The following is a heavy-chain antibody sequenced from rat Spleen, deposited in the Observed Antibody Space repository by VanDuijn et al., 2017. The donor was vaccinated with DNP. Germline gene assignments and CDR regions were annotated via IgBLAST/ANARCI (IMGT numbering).Heavy chain of an antibody. CDR1: GSSITSNY. CDR3: ARWRIGPHYFDY. D-gene: IGHD1-11*01. V-gene: IGHV3-1*01. J-gene: IGHJ2*01. CDR2: ISYSGRT. Sequence: EVRLQESGPGLVKPSQSLSLTCSVTGSSITSNYWGWIRKFPGNKMEWIGHISYSGRTTYNPSLKSRISITRDTSKNQFFLQLRSVTTEDTATYYCARWRIGPHYFDYWGQGVMATVSS.